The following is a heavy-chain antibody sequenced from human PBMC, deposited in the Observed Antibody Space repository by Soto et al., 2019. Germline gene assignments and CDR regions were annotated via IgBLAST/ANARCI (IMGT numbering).Heavy chain of an antibody. Sequence: QLQLQESGSGLVKPSQTLSLTCAVSGGSISSGGYSWSWIRQPPGKVLEWIGYIYHSGSTYYNPALKSRVTISVDRSKNQFSLKLSSVTAAATAVYYCASAGGLGAVAADYWGQGTLVTVSS. V-gene: IGHV4-30-2*01. J-gene: IGHJ4*02. D-gene: IGHD6-19*01. CDR3: ASAGGLGAVAADY. CDR2: IYHSGST. CDR1: GGSISSGGYS.